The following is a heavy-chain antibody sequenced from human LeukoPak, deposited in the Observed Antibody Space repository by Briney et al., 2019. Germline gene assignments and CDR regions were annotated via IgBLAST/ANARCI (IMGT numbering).Heavy chain of an antibody. D-gene: IGHD3-22*01. CDR3: AKDNYYDSSGYYGEYFQH. CDR1: GFTFSSYA. CDR2: ISGSGGST. Sequence: GGSLRLSCAASGFTFSSYAMSWVRQAPGKGLEWVSGISGSGGSTYYADSVKGRFTISRDNSKNTLSLQMNSLRAEDTAVYYCAKDNYYDSSGYYGEYFQHWGQGTLVTVSS. J-gene: IGHJ1*01. V-gene: IGHV3-23*01.